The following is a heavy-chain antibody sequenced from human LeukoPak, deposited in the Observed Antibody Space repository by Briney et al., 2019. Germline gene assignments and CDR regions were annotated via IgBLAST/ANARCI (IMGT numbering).Heavy chain of an antibody. D-gene: IGHD1-14*01. J-gene: IGHJ6*03. CDR3: ARASEDYYYYYMDV. V-gene: IGHV4-61*01. Sequence: SETLSLTCTVSSGSVSTSNYYWGWVRQPPGKALEWIGNIFYSGSTIYNPSLKSRVTISVDTSKNQFSLKLSSVTAADTAVYYCARASEDYYYYYMDVWGKGTTVTISS. CDR2: IFYSGST. CDR1: SGSVSTSNYY.